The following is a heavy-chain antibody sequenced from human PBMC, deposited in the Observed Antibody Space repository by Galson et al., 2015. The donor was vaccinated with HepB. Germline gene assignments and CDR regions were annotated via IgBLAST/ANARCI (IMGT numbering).Heavy chain of an antibody. Sequence: SLRLSCAASGFTFTSYWMHWVRQAPGKGLVWISRVTGDGSTTNYADSVKGRFTISRDNAKNTLYLQMSSLSAEDTAVYYCVRGGGYSYNYDFDYWGQGTLVPVSS. J-gene: IGHJ4*02. D-gene: IGHD5-18*01. CDR1: GFTFTSYW. CDR2: VTGDGSTT. CDR3: VRGGGYSYNYDFDY. V-gene: IGHV3-74*01.